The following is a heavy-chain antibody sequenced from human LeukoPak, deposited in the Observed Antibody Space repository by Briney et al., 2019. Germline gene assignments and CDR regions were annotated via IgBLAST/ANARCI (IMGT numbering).Heavy chain of an antibody. CDR2: IYYSGST. V-gene: IGHV4-31*03. CDR3: ARGTAEYYFDY. CDR1: GGSISSGGYY. J-gene: IGHJ4*02. Sequence: PSETLSLTCTVSGGSISSGGYYWSWIRQHPGKGLEWIGYIYYSGSTYYNPSLESRVTISVDTSKNQFSLKLSSVTAADTAVYYCARGTAEYYFDYWGQGTLVTVSS. D-gene: IGHD1/OR15-1a*01.